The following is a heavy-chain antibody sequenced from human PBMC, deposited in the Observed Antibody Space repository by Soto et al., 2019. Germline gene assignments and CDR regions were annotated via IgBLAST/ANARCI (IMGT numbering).Heavy chain of an antibody. J-gene: IGHJ4*02. Sequence: SETLSLTCAVYGGSFSGYYWSWIRQPPGKGLEWIGEINHSGSTNYNPSLKSRVTISVDTSKNQFSLKLSSVTAADTAVYYCARGTKYFDYWGQGTLVTVSS. CDR2: INHSGST. CDR3: ARGTKYFDY. CDR1: GGSFSGYY. V-gene: IGHV4-34*01. D-gene: IGHD2-8*01.